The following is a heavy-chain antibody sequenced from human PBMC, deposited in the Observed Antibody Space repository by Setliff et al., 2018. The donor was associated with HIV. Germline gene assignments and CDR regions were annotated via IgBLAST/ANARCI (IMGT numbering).Heavy chain of an antibody. J-gene: IGHJ4*02. D-gene: IGHD5-18*01. Sequence: GGSLRLSCAASGFIFSKYAMNWVRQAPGKGLEWVSSISSSSYYVYYADSVKGRFTISRDNAKNSLFLQMNSLRAEDTAVYYCASIELAAMVPVDYWGQGTLVTVSS. V-gene: IGHV3-21*01. CDR2: ISSSSYYV. CDR3: ASIELAAMVPVDY. CDR1: GFIFSKYA.